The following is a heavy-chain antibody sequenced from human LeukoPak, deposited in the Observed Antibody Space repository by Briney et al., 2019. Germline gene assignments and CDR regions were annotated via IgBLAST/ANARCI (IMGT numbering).Heavy chain of an antibody. CDR1: GFTVSSNY. V-gene: IGHV3-53*01. CDR2: IYSGGNT. J-gene: IGHJ5*02. Sequence: GGSLRLSCAASGFTVSSNYMSWVRQAPGKGLEWVSVIYSGGNTQYADSVKGRFTISRDNSKNTLYLQMNSLRAEDTALYYCVKASSSSPQYNWFDAWGQGTLVTVSS. CDR3: VKASSSSPQYNWFDA. D-gene: IGHD6-6*01.